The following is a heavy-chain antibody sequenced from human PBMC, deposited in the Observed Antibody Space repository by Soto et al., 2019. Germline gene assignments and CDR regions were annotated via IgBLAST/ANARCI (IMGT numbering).Heavy chain of an antibody. J-gene: IGHJ6*02. CDR1: GGSISSSSYY. V-gene: IGHV4-39*02. Sequence: PSETLSLTCTVSGGSISSSSYYWGWIRQPPGKGLEWIGSIYYSGITYYNPSLKSRVTISVDKSISTAYLQWSSLKASDTAIYNCARTAAAGKYYYGVDVWGQGTTVTVSS. D-gene: IGHD6-13*01. CDR2: IYYSGIT. CDR3: ARTAAAGKYYYGVDV.